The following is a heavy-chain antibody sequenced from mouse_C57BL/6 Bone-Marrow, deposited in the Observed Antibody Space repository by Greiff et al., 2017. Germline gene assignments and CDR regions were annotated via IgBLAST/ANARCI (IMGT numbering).Heavy chain of an antibody. CDR2: IWTGGGT. Sequence: VQLQQSGPGLVAPSQSLSITCTVSGFSLTSYAISWVRQPPGKGLEWLGVIWTGGGTNYNSALKSRLSISKDNSKSQVFLKMNSLQTDDTARYYCARNAYGNDYAMDYWGQGTSVTVSS. CDR3: ARNAYGNDYAMDY. J-gene: IGHJ4*01. D-gene: IGHD2-1*01. CDR1: GFSLTSYA. V-gene: IGHV2-9-1*01.